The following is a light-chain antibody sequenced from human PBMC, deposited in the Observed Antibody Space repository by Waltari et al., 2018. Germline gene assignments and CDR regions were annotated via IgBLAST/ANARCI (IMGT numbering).Light chain of an antibody. J-gene: IGLJ3*02. Sequence: QLVLTQSPSASASLGASVKLTRTLSSGHSSNVIAWHQQQPEKGPRYLMKVNSDGSHSKGDNIPDRFSGSSSGAEHYLTISSLQSEDEADYYCQTGGHGTWVFGGGTKLTVL. CDR1: SGHSSNV. V-gene: IGLV4-69*01. CDR3: QTGGHGTWV. CDR2: VNSDGSH.